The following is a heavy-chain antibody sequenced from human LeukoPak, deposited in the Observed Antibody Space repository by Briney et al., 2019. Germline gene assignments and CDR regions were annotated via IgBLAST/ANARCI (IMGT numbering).Heavy chain of an antibody. CDR1: GGSISSYY. CDR2: INHSGST. Sequence: SETLSLTCTVSGGSISSYYWSWIRQPPGKGLEWIGEINHSGSTNYNPSLKSRVTISVDTSKSQFSLKLSSVTAADTAVYYCASRGPNEFDYWGQGTLVTVSS. CDR3: ASRGPNEFDY. V-gene: IGHV4-34*01. D-gene: IGHD1-1*01. J-gene: IGHJ4*02.